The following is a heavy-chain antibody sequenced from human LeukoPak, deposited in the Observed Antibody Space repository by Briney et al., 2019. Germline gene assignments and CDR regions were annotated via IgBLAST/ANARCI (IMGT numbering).Heavy chain of an antibody. Sequence: PGGSLRLSCAASGFSFSSYAMHWVRQAPGKGLEWVAVISYDGSNEYYADSVKGRFTISRDNSKNTLYLQMNSLRAEDTAVYYCARVRGATGMEYFDYWGQGTLVTVSS. D-gene: IGHD1-26*01. CDR3: ARVRGATGMEYFDY. CDR2: ISYDGSNE. CDR1: GFSFSSYA. V-gene: IGHV3-30-3*01. J-gene: IGHJ4*02.